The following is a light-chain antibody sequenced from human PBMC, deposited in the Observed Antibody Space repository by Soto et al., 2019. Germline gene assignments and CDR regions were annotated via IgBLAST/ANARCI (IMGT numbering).Light chain of an antibody. Sequence: IQMTQSPSSLSASVGDRVTITCRASQSISKYLNWYQQKPGKAPKLLIYAASSLHSGVPSRFXGSGSGTDFTLTISSLQPADFATYYCQQSYSAPPLTFGGGTNVEFK. CDR3: QQSYSAPPLT. CDR2: AAS. J-gene: IGKJ4*01. CDR1: QSISKY. V-gene: IGKV1-39*01.